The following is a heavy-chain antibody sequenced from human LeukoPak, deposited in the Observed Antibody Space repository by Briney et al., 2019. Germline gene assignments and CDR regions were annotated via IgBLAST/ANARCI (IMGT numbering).Heavy chain of an antibody. Sequence: PGGSLRLSCVVSGFTFSTHAMTWVRQAPGKGLERVSDISGPGGTTYYAASVKGRFTISRDNAKNSLYLQMNSLRVDDTAVYYCARSPPLPHWGQGTLVTVSS. V-gene: IGHV3-23*01. CDR1: GFTFSTHA. J-gene: IGHJ4*02. CDR2: ISGPGGTT. CDR3: ARSPPLPH.